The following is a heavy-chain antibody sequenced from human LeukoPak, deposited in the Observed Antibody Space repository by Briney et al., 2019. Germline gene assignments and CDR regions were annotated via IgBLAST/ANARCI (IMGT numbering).Heavy chain of an antibody. V-gene: IGHV3-23*01. Sequence: GGSLRLSCAASGFTFSTYAMSWVRQAPGKGLEWVSLIGGSDGRTRYADSVKGRFTISRDNSKNTLYLEMNSLRAEDTAVYYCAKDSSSYDWGYMDVWGKGPRLRSP. D-gene: IGHD3-22*01. CDR2: IGGSDGRT. J-gene: IGHJ6*03. CDR1: GFTFSTYA. CDR3: AKDSSSYDWGYMDV.